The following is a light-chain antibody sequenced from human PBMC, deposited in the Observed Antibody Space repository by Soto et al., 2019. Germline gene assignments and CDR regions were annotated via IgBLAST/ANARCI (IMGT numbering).Light chain of an antibody. V-gene: IGKV3-20*01. Sequence: EIVLMQSPGTLSLSPGERATLSCRASQTLRRTYIAWYQQKPGQAPRVLNYGASKRATGIPDRFSGSGSGTDFSLTISRLEPEDFAVYYCHQYDNAPQTYGQGTKVDIK. CDR1: QTLRRTY. CDR2: GAS. J-gene: IGKJ2*01. CDR3: HQYDNAPQT.